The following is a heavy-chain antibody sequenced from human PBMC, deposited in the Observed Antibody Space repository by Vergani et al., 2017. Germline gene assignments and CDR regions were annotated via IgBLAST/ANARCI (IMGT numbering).Heavy chain of an antibody. CDR2: INHSGST. J-gene: IGHJ4*02. Sequence: QVQLQQWGAGLLKPSETLSLTCAVYGGSFSGYYWSWIRQPPGKGLEWIGEINHSGSTNYNPSLKSRVTISVDTSKNQFSLKLSSVTAADTAVYYCARAVLFSDSGSYYNVRVRYYFDYWGQGTLVTVSS. CDR3: ARAVLFSDSGSYYNVRVRYYFDY. D-gene: IGHD3-10*01. CDR1: GGSFSGYY. V-gene: IGHV4-34*01.